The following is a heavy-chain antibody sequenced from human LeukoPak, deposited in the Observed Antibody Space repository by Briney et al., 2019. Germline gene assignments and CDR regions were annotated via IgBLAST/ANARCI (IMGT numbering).Heavy chain of an antibody. D-gene: IGHD6-6*01. CDR2: IYYSGST. V-gene: IGHV4-59*08. CDR1: GGSISSYY. Sequence: PSETLSLTCTVSGGSISSYYWSWVRQPPEKGLEWIGYIYYSGSTSYNPSLKSRVTVSVDTSKNQFSLKLNSVTAADTAVYYCARHRIAARGSFDYWGQGTLVTVSS. CDR3: ARHRIAARGSFDY. J-gene: IGHJ4*02.